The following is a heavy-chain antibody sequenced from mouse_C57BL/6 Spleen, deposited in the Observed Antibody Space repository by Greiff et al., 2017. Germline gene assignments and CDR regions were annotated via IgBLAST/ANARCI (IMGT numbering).Heavy chain of an antibody. CDR2: IRNKANGYTT. CDR3: ARSDYDYAMDY. CDR1: GFTFTDYY. J-gene: IGHJ4*01. D-gene: IGHD2-4*01. V-gene: IGHV7-3*01. Sequence: EVQGVESGGGLVQPGGSLSLSCAASGFTFTDYYMSWVRQPPGKALEWLGFIRNKANGYTTEYSASVKGRFTISRDNSQSILYLQMNALGAEDSATYYCARSDYDYAMDYWGQGTSVTVSS.